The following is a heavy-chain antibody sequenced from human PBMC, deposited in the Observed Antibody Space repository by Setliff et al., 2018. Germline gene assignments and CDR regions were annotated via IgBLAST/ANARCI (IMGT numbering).Heavy chain of an antibody. CDR2: LXDDXSNE. J-gene: IGHJ5*02. D-gene: IGHD1-7*01. Sequence: GGSLRLSCAASGFTVSSFSMXXXXXAPXXXLDWXXTLXDDXSNEFSADSVKGRFTXXRXNSKTTLYLQMSTLRADDTAMYYCARDQFRNSATLYSWGQGTLVTVSS. CDR1: GFTVSSFS. CDR3: ARDQFRNSATLYS. V-gene: IGHV3-30*03.